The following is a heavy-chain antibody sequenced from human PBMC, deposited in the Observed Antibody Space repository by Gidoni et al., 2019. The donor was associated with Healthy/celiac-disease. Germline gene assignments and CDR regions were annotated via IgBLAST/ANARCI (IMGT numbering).Heavy chain of an antibody. CDR2: INQSGST. CDR1: GGSFSGYY. J-gene: IGHJ5*02. D-gene: IGHD4-17*01. CDR3: ARTYPLTVTTLWWFDP. V-gene: IGHV4-34*01. Sequence: QVQLQQWGAGLLKPSETLSLTCAVYGGSFSGYYWSWIRQPPGKGLEWIGEINQSGSTNYNPSLKSRVTISVDTSKNQFSLKLSSVTAADTAVYYCARTYPLTVTTLWWFDPWGQGTLVTVSS.